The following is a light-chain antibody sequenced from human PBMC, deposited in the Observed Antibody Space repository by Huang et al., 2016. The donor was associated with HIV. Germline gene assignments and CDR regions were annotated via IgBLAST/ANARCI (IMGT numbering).Light chain of an antibody. V-gene: IGKV3-15*01. CDR2: GAS. CDR1: ESVGSN. Sequence: EVVMTQSPATLSVSPGERATLFCRASESVGSNLAWFQLKPGQAPILLIYGASTRSTCIPARFSGSGSGTVFTLTISSLQSEDSAVYFCQQYHIYWTFGQGTKVEFK. J-gene: IGKJ1*01. CDR3: QQYHIYWT.